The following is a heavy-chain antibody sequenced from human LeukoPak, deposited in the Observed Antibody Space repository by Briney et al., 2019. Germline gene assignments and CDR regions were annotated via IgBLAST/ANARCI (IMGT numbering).Heavy chain of an antibody. CDR3: ARDLGVRRMDV. V-gene: IGHV4-31*03. Sequence: SEPLSLTCTGSGGAMGRGGDYCSWIRQHPGKVLEWIGYLYYTGTTYYNPSLKSRIIISVDTSKTQFSLRLSSVSAADTAIYYCARDLGVRRMDVWGQGTTVTVSS. CDR1: GGAMGRGGDY. D-gene: IGHD2-21*01. CDR2: LYYTGTT. J-gene: IGHJ6*01.